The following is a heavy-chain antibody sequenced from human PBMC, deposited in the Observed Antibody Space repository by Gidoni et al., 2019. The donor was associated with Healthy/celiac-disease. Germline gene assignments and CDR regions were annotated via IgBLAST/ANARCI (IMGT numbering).Heavy chain of an antibody. D-gene: IGHD3-22*01. CDR2: ISGSGGST. CDR1: GFTFSSDA. J-gene: IGHJ4*02. Sequence: EVQLLESGGGLVQPGGSLRLSCAASGFTFSSDAMSWVRQAPGKGLEWVCAISGSGGSTYYADSVKGRFTISRDNSKNTLYLQMNSLRAEDTAVYYCAKDSDYYDSSGYSDYWGQGTLVTVSS. V-gene: IGHV3-23*01. CDR3: AKDSDYYDSSGYSDY.